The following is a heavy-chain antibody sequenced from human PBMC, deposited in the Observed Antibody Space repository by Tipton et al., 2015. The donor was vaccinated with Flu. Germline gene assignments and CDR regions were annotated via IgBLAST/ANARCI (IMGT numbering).Heavy chain of an antibody. CDR1: GDSIGSDFY. V-gene: IGHV4-34*01. D-gene: IGHD5-24*01. Sequence: TLSLTCFVSGDSIGSDFYWGWIRQPPGKGLEWIGEINHSGSPKYNPSLKSRVTISVDTSKNQFSLKVTSLTAADTAIFYCARGNGHTNAYLDFWGQGTLVTVSS. CDR3: ARGNGHTNAYLDF. J-gene: IGHJ4*02. CDR2: INHSGSP.